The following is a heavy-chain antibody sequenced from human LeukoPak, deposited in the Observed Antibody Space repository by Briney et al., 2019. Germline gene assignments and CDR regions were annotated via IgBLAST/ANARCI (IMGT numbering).Heavy chain of an antibody. J-gene: IGHJ4*02. V-gene: IGHV1-2*02. CDR3: ASRPGVSAGPLDY. CDR2: INPNNGGT. Sequence: ASVKVACKASGYTFTDYYMDWVRQAPGQGLEWMGWINPNNGGTNYAQKFQGRVTMTRDTSISTAYMEVSRLTSDDTAVYYCASRPGVSAGPLDYWGQGTLVTVSS. CDR1: GYTFTDYY. D-gene: IGHD6-13*01.